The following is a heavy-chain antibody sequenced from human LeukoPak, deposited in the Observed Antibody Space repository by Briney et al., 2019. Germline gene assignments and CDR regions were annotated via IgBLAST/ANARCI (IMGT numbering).Heavy chain of an antibody. CDR2: IYYSGRT. Sequence: SETLSLTCTVSGGSIGSSSYYWGWVRQPPGKGLEWIGNIYYSGRTYYNPSLKSRVTFSVDTSKNQFSLKVNSVTAADTAVYYCARKTLKYSNSWYVDYWGQGTLVTVSP. V-gene: IGHV4-39*01. CDR3: ARKTLKYSNSWYVDY. J-gene: IGHJ4*02. D-gene: IGHD6-13*01. CDR1: GGSIGSSSYY.